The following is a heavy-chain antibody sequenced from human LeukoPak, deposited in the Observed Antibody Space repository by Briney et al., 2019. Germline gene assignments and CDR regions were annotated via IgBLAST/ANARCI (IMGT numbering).Heavy chain of an antibody. Sequence: PSETLSLTCAVYGGSISGYYWSWIRQSPGKGLEWIGEINHSGSTNYNPSLKSRVTISADTSKNQFSLKLSSVTAADTAVYYCARASLPNSSSSRRYYYMDVWGKGTTVTVSS. J-gene: IGHJ6*03. D-gene: IGHD6-6*01. CDR1: GGSISGYY. CDR3: ARASLPNSSSSRRYYYMDV. CDR2: INHSGST. V-gene: IGHV4-34*01.